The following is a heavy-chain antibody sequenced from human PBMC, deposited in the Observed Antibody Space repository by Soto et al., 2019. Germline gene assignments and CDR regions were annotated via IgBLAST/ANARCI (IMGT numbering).Heavy chain of an antibody. J-gene: IGHJ4*02. D-gene: IGHD3-10*01. CDR1: GFTFRSYG. CDR3: AKDYYGSGRLFDY. CDR2: ISYDGSNK. V-gene: IGHV3-30*18. Sequence: QVQLVESGGGVVQPGRSLRLSCAASGFTFRSYGMHWVRQAPGKGLEWVAVISYDGSNKYYADSVKGRFTISRDNSKNTLYLQMNSLRAEDTAVYYCAKDYYGSGRLFDYWGQGTLVTVSS.